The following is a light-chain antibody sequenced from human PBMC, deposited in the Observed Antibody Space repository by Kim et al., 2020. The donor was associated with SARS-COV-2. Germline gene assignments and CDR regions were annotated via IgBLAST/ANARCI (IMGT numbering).Light chain of an antibody. J-gene: IGLJ2*01. CDR1: SSNIGSNT. CDR3: AAWDDSLNGPV. CDR2: SNN. V-gene: IGLV1-44*01. Sequence: QLVLTQQPSASGTPGQRVTISCSGSSSNIGSNTVNWYQQLPGTAPKLLIYSNNQRPSGVPDRFSGSKSGTSASLAISGLQSEDEADYYCAAWDDSLNGPVFGGGTQRTVL.